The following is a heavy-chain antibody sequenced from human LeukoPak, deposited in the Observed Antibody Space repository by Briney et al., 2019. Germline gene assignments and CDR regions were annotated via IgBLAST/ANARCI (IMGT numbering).Heavy chain of an antibody. D-gene: IGHD2-2*01. CDR1: GFTISSYW. CDR2: IKQDGSEK. V-gene: IGHV3-7*01. Sequence: GGTLRLSCAASGFTISSYWMSWVRQAPGKGLEWVANIKQDGSEKHYVDSVKGRFTISRDNAKNSLYLQMNSLRAEDTAVYYCARVRDLGYCSSTSCYARDAFDIWGQGTMVTVSS. J-gene: IGHJ3*02. CDR3: ARVRDLGYCSSTSCYARDAFDI.